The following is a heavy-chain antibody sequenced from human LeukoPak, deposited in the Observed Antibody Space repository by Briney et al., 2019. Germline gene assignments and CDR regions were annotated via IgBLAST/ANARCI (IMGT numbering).Heavy chain of an antibody. Sequence: GGSLRLSCAASGFTVSGNYMSWVRQAPGKGLEWLSVVHRGGNTYYADSVKGRFTISRDSSKNTVFLQMDSLRAEDTAVYYCARDPGYGLGVDYGDYWGQGTLVTVSS. D-gene: IGHD3-10*01. J-gene: IGHJ4*02. CDR1: GFTVSGNY. V-gene: IGHV3-66*01. CDR3: ARDPGYGLGVDYGDY. CDR2: VHRGGNT.